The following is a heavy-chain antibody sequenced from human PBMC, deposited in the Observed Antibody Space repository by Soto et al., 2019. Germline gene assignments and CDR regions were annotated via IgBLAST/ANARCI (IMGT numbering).Heavy chain of an antibody. CDR2: IIPIFGAA. J-gene: IGHJ6*02. CDR3: ARGGPYTMVRGFYYYGMDV. CDR1: GGTFSSYA. D-gene: IGHD3-10*01. V-gene: IGHV1-69*13. Sequence: GASVKVSCKASGGTFSSYAISWVRQAPGQGLEWMGGIIPIFGAANYAQKFQGRVTITADESTSTAYMELSSLRSEDTAVYYCARGGPYTMVRGFYYYGMDVWGQGTTVTVSS.